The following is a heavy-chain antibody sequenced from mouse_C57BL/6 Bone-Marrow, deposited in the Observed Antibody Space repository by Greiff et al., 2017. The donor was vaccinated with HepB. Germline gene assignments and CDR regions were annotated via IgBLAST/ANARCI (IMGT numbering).Heavy chain of an antibody. V-gene: IGHV5-4*01. D-gene: IGHD4-1*01. CDR2: ISDGGSYT. CDR3: ARDQAGTGAY. Sequence: EVKLMESGGGLVKPGGSLKLSCAASGFTFSSYAMSWVRQTPEKRLEWVATISDGGSYTYYPDNVKGRFTISRDNAKNNLYLQMSHLKSEDTAMYYCARDQAGTGAYWGQGTLVTVSA. CDR1: GFTFSSYA. J-gene: IGHJ3*01.